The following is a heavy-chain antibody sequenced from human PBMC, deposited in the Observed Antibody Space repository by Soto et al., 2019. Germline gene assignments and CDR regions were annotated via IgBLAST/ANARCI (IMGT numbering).Heavy chain of an antibody. D-gene: IGHD6-19*01. Sequence: PSETLSLTCAVYGGSFSGYYWSWIRQPPGKGLEWIGYIYYSGSTNYNPSLKSRVTISVDTSKNQFSLKLSSVTAADTAVFYCARAPTIAVAGTGNDYWGQGTLVTVSS. J-gene: IGHJ4*02. CDR2: IYYSGST. CDR3: ARAPTIAVAGTGNDY. V-gene: IGHV4-59*01. CDR1: GGSFSGYY.